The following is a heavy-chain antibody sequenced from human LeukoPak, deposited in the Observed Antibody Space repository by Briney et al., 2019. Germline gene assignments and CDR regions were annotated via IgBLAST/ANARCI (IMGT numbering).Heavy chain of an antibody. CDR3: TRDRSRAEDD. CDR1: GFTFSRYW. V-gene: IGHV3-7*01. CDR2: INQGGSDK. D-gene: IGHD1-14*01. J-gene: IGHJ4*02. Sequence: GGSLRLSCAPSGFTFSRYWMTWVRQAPGKGLEWVANINQGGSDKYYVDSVKGRFTISRDNANNLLYLQMNSLRGEDTAVYYCTRDRSRAEDDWGQGTLVTVSS.